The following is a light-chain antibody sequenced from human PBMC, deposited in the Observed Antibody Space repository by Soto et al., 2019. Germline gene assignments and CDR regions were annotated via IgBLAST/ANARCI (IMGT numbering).Light chain of an antibody. CDR3: QQYGSSPWT. V-gene: IGKV3-20*01. CDR2: GAS. CDR1: QSVSSSY. Sequence: EIVLTQSPGTLSLSPGERATLSCRASQSVSSSYLAWYQQKPGQAPRLLIYGASSRATGIPDRFSGSGSGTDFTLTINRLEPEDFVVYYCQQYGSSPWTFGQGTKVEI. J-gene: IGKJ1*01.